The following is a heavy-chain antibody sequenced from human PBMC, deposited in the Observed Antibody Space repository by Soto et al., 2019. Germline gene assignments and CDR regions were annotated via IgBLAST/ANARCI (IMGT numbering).Heavy chain of an antibody. V-gene: IGHV3-23*01. CDR3: AKTLTTLTA. CDR1: GFTFSSSA. D-gene: IGHD4-17*01. J-gene: IGHJ5*02. CDR2: ISGSGGST. Sequence: EVQLLESGGGLVQPGGSLRLSCAASGFTFSSSAMSWVRQAPGKGLEWVSGISGSGGSTYYADSVKGRFTISRDNSKNTLYPQMNSLRAEDTAVHYCAKTLTTLTAWGQGTLVTVSS.